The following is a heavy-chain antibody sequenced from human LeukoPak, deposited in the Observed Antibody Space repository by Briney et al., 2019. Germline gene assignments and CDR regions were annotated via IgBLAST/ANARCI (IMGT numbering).Heavy chain of an antibody. CDR3: ARHGHFGVVLDAFDI. V-gene: IGHV5-51*01. D-gene: IGHD3-3*01. Sequence: GESLKISCQGSEYSFATYWIAWLRQMPGKGLEWMGIIYPGDSDTRYSPSFQGQVTISADKSISTAYLQWSSLKASDTAMYYCARHGHFGVVLDAFDIWGQGTMVTVSS. J-gene: IGHJ3*02. CDR1: EYSFATYW. CDR2: IYPGDSDT.